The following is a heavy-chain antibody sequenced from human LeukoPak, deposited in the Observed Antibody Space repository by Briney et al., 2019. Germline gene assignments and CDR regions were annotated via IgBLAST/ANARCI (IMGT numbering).Heavy chain of an antibody. D-gene: IGHD6-13*01. CDR2: IIPIFGTA. CDR1: GGTFSSYA. Sequence: SVKVSCKASGGTFSSYAISWVRQAPGQGLEWMGGIIPIFGTANYAQKFQGRVTFTTDESTSTAYMELSSLRSEDTAVYYCASTYSSSWYWFDPWGQGTLVTVSS. V-gene: IGHV1-69*05. J-gene: IGHJ5*02. CDR3: ASTYSSSWYWFDP.